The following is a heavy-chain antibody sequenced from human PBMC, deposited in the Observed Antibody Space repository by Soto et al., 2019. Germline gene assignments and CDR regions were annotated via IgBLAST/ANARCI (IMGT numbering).Heavy chain of an antibody. J-gene: IGHJ4*02. D-gene: IGHD2-8*01. V-gene: IGHV3-11*01. CDR2: ISSSGSTI. Sequence: PGGSLRLSCAASGFTFSDYYMSWIRQAPGKGLEWVSYISSSGSTIYYADSVKGRFTISRDNAKNSLYLQMNSLRAEDTAVYYCARVNVLMVYAILFKKQYYFDYWGQGTLVTVSS. CDR3: ARVNVLMVYAILFKKQYYFDY. CDR1: GFTFSDYY.